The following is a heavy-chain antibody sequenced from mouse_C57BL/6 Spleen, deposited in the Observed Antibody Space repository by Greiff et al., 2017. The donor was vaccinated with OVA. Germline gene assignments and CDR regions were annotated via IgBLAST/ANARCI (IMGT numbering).Heavy chain of an antibody. V-gene: IGHV1-54*01. CDR3: ARVSNYEFAD. CDR2: INPGSGGT. Sequence: QVQLQQSGAELVRPGTSVKVSCKASGYAFTNYLIEWVKQRPGQGLEWIGVINPGSGGTNYNETFKGKATLTADKSSSTAYMQLSSLTSEDSAVYFCARVSNYEFADWGQGTLVTVSA. D-gene: IGHD2-5*01. J-gene: IGHJ3*01. CDR1: GYAFTNYL.